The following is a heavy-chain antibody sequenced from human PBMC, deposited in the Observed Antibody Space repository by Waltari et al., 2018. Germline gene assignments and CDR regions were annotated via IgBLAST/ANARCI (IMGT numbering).Heavy chain of an antibody. D-gene: IGHD2-8*01. CDR1: GFGWNNYW. CDR3: ARDDNINGASDAFDI. V-gene: IGHV3-7*01. Sequence: EVSLVESGGDLAQPGESLRLSCAASGFGWNNYWMSWVRQVPGKGLEWVADINESGSKKYYVDSVKGRFTISRDNAKNSVDLQMNSLRVEDTAVYYCARDDNINGASDAFDIWGQGTMVTVSS. J-gene: IGHJ3*02. CDR2: INESGSKK.